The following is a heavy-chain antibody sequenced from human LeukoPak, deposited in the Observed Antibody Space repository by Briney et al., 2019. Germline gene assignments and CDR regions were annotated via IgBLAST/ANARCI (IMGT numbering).Heavy chain of an antibody. J-gene: IGHJ5*02. CDR2: ISAYNGNT. Sequence: ASVMVSCKASGYSFTSYGISLVRQAPGQGLEWMGWISAYNGNTHYAQNFQGRVIMTTDTSTSTAYMEVKRLISDDTAVYYCARGEGWFDTWGQGTLVTVSS. CDR3: ARGEGWFDT. CDR1: GYSFTSYG. V-gene: IGHV1-18*04.